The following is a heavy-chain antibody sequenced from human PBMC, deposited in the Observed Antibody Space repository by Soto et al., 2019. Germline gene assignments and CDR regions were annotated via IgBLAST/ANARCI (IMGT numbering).Heavy chain of an antibody. CDR3: AKDQQQLVEYFDY. CDR1: GFTFSSNG. V-gene: IGHV3-30*18. J-gene: IGHJ4*02. D-gene: IGHD6-13*01. Sequence: QVQLVESGGGVVQPGRSLRLSCAASGFTFSSNGMHWVRQAPGKGLEWVAVISYDGSNKYYADSVKGRFTISRDNSKNTLYLQMNSLRAEDTAVYYCAKDQQQLVEYFDYWGQGTLVTVSS. CDR2: ISYDGSNK.